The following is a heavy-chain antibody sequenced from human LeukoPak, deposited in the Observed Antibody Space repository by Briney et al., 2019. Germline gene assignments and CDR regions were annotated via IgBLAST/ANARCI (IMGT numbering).Heavy chain of an antibody. Sequence: PSETLSLTCTVSGGSISSSSYYWGWIRQPPGRGLEWIGSIYYSGSTYYNPSLKSRVTISVDTSKNQFSLKLSSVTAADTAVYYCARRLVQYYYDSSGYYTTPYYFDYWGQGTLVTVSS. D-gene: IGHD3-22*01. J-gene: IGHJ4*02. CDR3: ARRLVQYYYDSSGYYTTPYYFDY. CDR1: GGSISSSSYY. V-gene: IGHV4-39*01. CDR2: IYYSGST.